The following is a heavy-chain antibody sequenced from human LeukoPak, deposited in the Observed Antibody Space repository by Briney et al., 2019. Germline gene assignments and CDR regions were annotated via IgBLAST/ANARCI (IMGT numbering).Heavy chain of an antibody. CDR3: AAGSSVDCSRASCPPTDY. CDR2: ISFDGTNK. J-gene: IGHJ4*02. D-gene: IGHD2-2*01. V-gene: IGHV3-30-3*01. Sequence: GGSLRLSCAASGFTFSNSAMHWVRQAPGKGLEWVVVISFDGTNKYYADSVKGRFTISRDNSQNTVYVQMSSLRGDDSGVYYCAAGSSVDCSRASCPPTDYWGQGTLVTVSS. CDR1: GFTFSNSA.